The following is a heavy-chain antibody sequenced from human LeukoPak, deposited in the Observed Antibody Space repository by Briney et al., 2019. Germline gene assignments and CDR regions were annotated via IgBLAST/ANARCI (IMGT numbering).Heavy chain of an antibody. CDR3: ALSSGYLFDY. V-gene: IGHV3-21*01. Sequence: GGSLRLSCAASGFTFSSYSMNWVRQAPGKGLEWVSSISSSSSYIYYVDSVKGRFTISRDNAKNSLYLQMNSLRAEDTAVYYCALSSGYLFDYWGQGTLVTVSS. CDR1: GFTFSSYS. CDR2: ISSSSSYI. D-gene: IGHD3-22*01. J-gene: IGHJ4*02.